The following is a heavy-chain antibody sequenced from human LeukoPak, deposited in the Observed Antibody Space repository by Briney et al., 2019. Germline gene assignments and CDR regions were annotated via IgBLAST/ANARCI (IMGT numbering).Heavy chain of an antibody. Sequence: GESLKISCKGSGYIFTSYCIGCVRQMPGKGLEWMGIIYPGVSDSRYSPSFQGQVTISADRSISTAYLQWSSLKASDTAMYYCARSLRVRGKRDYWGQGTLVTVSS. CDR3: ARSLRVRGKRDY. D-gene: IGHD3-10*01. V-gene: IGHV5-51*01. CDR2: IYPGVSDS. J-gene: IGHJ4*02. CDR1: GYIFTSYC.